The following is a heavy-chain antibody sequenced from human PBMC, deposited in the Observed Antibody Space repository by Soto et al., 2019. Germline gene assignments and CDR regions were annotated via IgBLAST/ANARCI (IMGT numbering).Heavy chain of an antibody. J-gene: IGHJ4*02. CDR2: IYYSGST. CDR1: GGSISSYY. CDR3: ARHRCCSSWYDFDY. Sequence: TSEILSLTCTVSGGSISSYYWSWIRQPPGKGLEWIGYIYYSGSTNYNPSLKSRVTISVDTSKNQFSLKLSSVTAADTAVYYCARHRCCSSWYDFDYWGQGTLVNVSS. V-gene: IGHV4-59*08. D-gene: IGHD6-13*01.